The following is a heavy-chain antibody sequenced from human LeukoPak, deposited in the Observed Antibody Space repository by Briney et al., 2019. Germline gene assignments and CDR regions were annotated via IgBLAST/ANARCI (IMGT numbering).Heavy chain of an antibody. CDR1: GFTFDDYA. V-gene: IGHV3-43*02. J-gene: IGHJ4*02. Sequence: GGSLRLSCAASGFTFDDYAMHWVRQAPAKGLEWVSLISGDGGSTYYADSVKGRFTISRDNSKNSLYLQMNSLRTEDTALYYCAKDRYSSGWFDYWGQGTLVTVSS. D-gene: IGHD6-19*01. CDR2: ISGDGGST. CDR3: AKDRYSSGWFDY.